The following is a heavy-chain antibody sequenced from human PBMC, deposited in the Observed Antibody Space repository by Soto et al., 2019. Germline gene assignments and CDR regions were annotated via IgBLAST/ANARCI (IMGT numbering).Heavy chain of an antibody. CDR1: GFTFSEST. J-gene: IGHJ6*02. V-gene: IGHV3-73*01. CDR3: ARQLSLGTFFYFAMDV. Sequence: EERLVESGGGLVQPGESLELSCVASGFTFSESTIYWVRQASGKGLEWVGHIRGDDDNYATRYVESVKGRFTISRDDATSPASLQMSSLTTEDTAVYYCARQLSLGTFFYFAMDVWGQGAAVTVSS. D-gene: IGHD1-26*01. CDR2: IRGDDDNYAT.